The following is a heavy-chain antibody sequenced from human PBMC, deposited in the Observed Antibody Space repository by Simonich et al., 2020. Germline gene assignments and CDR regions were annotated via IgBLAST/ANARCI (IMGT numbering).Heavy chain of an antibody. J-gene: IGHJ4*02. CDR2: ISSSSRYL. V-gene: IGHV3-21*01. CDR1: GFTFSSYS. Sequence: EVQLVESGGGLVKPGGSLRLSCAASGFTFSSYSMNWVRQAPGKGLEWFPSISSSSRYLYYADSVKGRFTISRDNAKNLLYLQMNSLRAEDTAVYYCARARGDSSSWYFDYWGQGTLVTVSS. D-gene: IGHD6-13*01. CDR3: ARARGDSSSWYFDY.